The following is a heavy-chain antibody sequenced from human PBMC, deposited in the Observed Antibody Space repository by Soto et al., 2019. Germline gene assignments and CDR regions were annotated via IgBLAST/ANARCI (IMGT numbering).Heavy chain of an antibody. J-gene: IGHJ6*02. D-gene: IGHD3-9*01. CDR2: IIPIFGTA. Sequence: SVKVSCKXSGGTFSSYAISWVRQAPGQGLEWMGGIIPIFGTANYAQKFQGRVTITADESTSTAYMELSSLRSEDTAVYYCARANFDWLLSKPYYYYYYGMDVWGQGTTVTVSS. V-gene: IGHV1-69*13. CDR1: GGTFSSYA. CDR3: ARANFDWLLSKPYYYYYYGMDV.